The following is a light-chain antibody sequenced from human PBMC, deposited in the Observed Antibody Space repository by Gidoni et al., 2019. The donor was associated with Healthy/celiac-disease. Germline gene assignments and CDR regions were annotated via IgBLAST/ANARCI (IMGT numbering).Light chain of an antibody. CDR1: QSISSY. CDR3: QQSYSTLMYT. CDR2: AAS. V-gene: IGKV1-39*01. J-gene: IGKJ2*01. Sequence: DIQMTQSPSSLSASVGDRVTITCRANQSISSYLNWYQQKPGKAPKLLIYAASSLQSGVPSRGSGSGAGTDFTLTISSLQPEDFATYSCQQSYSTLMYTFGQGTKLEIK.